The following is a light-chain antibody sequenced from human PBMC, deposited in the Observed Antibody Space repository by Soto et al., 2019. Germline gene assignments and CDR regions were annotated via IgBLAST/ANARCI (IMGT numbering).Light chain of an antibody. CDR3: QQRSNWPT. Sequence: EIVLTQSPGTLSLSPGERATLSCMASQSVSNNYLAWYQQKPGQAPRLLIYDASNRATGIPARFSGSGSGTDFTLTISSLEPEDFAVYYCQQRSNWPTFGQGTNVDIK. CDR2: DAS. J-gene: IGKJ1*01. CDR1: QSVSNNY. V-gene: IGKV3-11*01.